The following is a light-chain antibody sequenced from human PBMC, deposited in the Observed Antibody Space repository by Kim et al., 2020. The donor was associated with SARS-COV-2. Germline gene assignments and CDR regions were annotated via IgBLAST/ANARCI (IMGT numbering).Light chain of an antibody. CDR1: QSILYRSKNKNH. Sequence: ATFNCKSSQSILYRSKNKNHLAWYQQKPGQHPKLLVYWASTRESGGPDRCSGSGSGTDFTLTISSLQAEDVAVYYCQQYYTTPPTFGGGTKVDIK. J-gene: IGKJ4*01. V-gene: IGKV4-1*01. CDR3: QQYYTTPPT. CDR2: WAS.